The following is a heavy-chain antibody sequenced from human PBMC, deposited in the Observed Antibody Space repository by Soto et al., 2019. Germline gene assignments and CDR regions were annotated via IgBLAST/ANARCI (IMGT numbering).Heavy chain of an antibody. V-gene: IGHV3-30*03. Sequence: QVQLVESGGGVVQPGRSLRLSCAASGFTFSNYGMQWVRQAPGKGLEWVTVISYDGSNKYYADSVKGRFTISRDNSKNTVYLQLRSLRPEDTAVYYCVGGRYFGDYWGQGALVTVSS. D-gene: IGHD2-21*02. CDR1: GFTFSNYG. CDR2: ISYDGSNK. J-gene: IGHJ4*02. CDR3: VGGRYFGDY.